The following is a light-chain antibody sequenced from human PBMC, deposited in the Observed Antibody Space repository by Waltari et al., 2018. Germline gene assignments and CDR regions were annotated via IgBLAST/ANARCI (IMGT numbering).Light chain of an antibody. CDR2: GQN. J-gene: IGLJ2*01. CDR1: SLRRFY. V-gene: IGLV3-19*01. CDR3: HSRDATSTRL. Sequence: SSELTQDPAVSVALGQTVRITCQGDSLRRFYASWYQQRPGQAPILVLYGQNNRPSGIPDRFSGSTSGNTASLTITRAQAEVEGDYFCHSRDATSTRLFGGGTRVTV.